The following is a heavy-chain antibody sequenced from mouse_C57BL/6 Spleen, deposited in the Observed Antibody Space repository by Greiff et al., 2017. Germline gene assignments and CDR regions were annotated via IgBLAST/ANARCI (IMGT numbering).Heavy chain of an antibody. CDR3: ARGGKILFFDY. Sequence: EVKVVESGGGLVKPGGSLKLSCAASGFTFSDYGMHWVRQAPEKGLEWVAYISSGSSTIYYADTVKGRFTISRDNAKNTLFLQMTSLRSEDTAMYYCARGGKILFFDYWGQGTTLTVSS. CDR2: ISSGSSTI. CDR1: GFTFSDYG. J-gene: IGHJ2*01. V-gene: IGHV5-17*01. D-gene: IGHD2-1*01.